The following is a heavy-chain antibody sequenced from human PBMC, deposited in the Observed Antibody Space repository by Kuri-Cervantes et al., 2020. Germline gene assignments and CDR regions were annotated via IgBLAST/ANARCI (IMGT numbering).Heavy chain of an antibody. Sequence: GGSLRLSCAASGFTFSSYGMHWVRQAPGKWLEWVAVISYDGSNKYYADSVKGRFTISRDNSKNTLYLQMNSLRAEDAAVYYCARDVGTSIYHYYTMDVWGQGTTVTVSS. CDR1: GFTFSSYG. D-gene: IGHD1-7*01. CDR3: ARDVGTSIYHYYTMDV. V-gene: IGHV3-30*03. CDR2: ISYDGSNK. J-gene: IGHJ6*02.